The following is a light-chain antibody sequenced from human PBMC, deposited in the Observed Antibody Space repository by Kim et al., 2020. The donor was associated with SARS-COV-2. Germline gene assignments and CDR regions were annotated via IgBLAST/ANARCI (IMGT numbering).Light chain of an antibody. CDR1: DLTKKY. CDR2: EDS. J-gene: IGLJ2*01. V-gene: IGLV3-10*01. CDR3: YLTDRSSNPVV. Sequence: SYELTQPLSVSVSLGQTARITCYGDDLTKKYAYWYQQKPGQAPVLVIYEDSKRPSGIPERFSGSSSGTMATLTISGAQAGDEADYYCYLTDRSSNPVVFG.